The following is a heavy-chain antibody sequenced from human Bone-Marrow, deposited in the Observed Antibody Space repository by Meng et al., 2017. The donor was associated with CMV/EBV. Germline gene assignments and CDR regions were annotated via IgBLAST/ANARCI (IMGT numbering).Heavy chain of an antibody. CDR1: GYTFTGYY. CDR2: INPNSGGT. Sequence: ASVKVSCKASGYTFTGYYMHWVRQAPGQGLEWMGWINPNSGGTNYAQKFQGRVTMTRDTSISTAYMELSRLRSDDTAVYYCATQRDSSSWYEGSYYYYGMDVWGQGTTVTVSS. CDR3: ATQRDSSSWYEGSYYYYGMDV. V-gene: IGHV1-2*02. J-gene: IGHJ6*02. D-gene: IGHD6-13*01.